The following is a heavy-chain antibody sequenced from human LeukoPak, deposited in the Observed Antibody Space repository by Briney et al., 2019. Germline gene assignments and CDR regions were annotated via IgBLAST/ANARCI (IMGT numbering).Heavy chain of an antibody. CDR1: GFIFSNSW. V-gene: IGHV3-7*01. CDR2: IKPDGSEK. J-gene: IGHJ6*02. D-gene: IGHD5-18*01. Sequence: LAGGSLRLSCAASGFIFSNSWMTWVRQAPGKGLEWVANIKPDGSEKYYVGSVKGRFTVSRDNAKNSLYLQMNSLRAEDTAVYYCAREDVDIGMVTNNYYYGMDVWGQGTTVTVSS. CDR3: AREDVDIGMVTNNYYYGMDV.